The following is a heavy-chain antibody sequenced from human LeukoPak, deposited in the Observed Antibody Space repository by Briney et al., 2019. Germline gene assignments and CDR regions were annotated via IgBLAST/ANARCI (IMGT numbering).Heavy chain of an antibody. CDR3: ARDEREIDKAFDY. V-gene: IGHV6-1*01. J-gene: IGHJ4*01. Sequence: SQTLSLTCAISGDSVSSNSAAWNWIRQSPSRGLEWLGRTYYRSKWFNDYALSVKSRITINPDTSKNQFSLQLNSVTPDDTAVYYCARDEREIDKAFDYWGQEPWSPSPQ. CDR1: GDSVSSNSAA. CDR2: TYYRSKWFN. D-gene: IGHD1-1*01.